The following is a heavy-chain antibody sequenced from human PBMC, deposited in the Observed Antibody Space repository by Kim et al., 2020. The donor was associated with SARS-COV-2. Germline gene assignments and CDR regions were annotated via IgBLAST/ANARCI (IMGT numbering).Heavy chain of an antibody. CDR1: GFTFSSYG. CDR3: AKDLGVLRYFDWLGIDY. D-gene: IGHD3-9*01. Sequence: GRSLRLSCAASGFTFSSYGMHWVRQAPGKGLEWVAVISYDGSNKYYADSVKGRFTISRDNSKNTLYLQMNSLRAEDTAVYYCAKDLGVLRYFDWLGIDYWGQGTLVTVSS. CDR2: ISYDGSNK. V-gene: IGHV3-30*18. J-gene: IGHJ4*02.